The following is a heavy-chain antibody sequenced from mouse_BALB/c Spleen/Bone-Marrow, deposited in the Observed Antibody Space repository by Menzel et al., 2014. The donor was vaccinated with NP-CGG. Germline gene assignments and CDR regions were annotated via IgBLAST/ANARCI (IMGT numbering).Heavy chain of an antibody. Sequence: VQLKQSGAELVKPGASVKLSCTASGFNIKDTYMHWVKQRPEQGLEWIGRIDPANGNTKYDPKFQGKATITADTAVNTAYLQLSSLTSEDTAVYYCARGYYDYDLDYWGQGTTLTVSS. CDR2: IDPANGNT. J-gene: IGHJ2*01. CDR3: ARGYYDYDLDY. CDR1: GFNIKDTY. V-gene: IGHV14-3*02. D-gene: IGHD2-4*01.